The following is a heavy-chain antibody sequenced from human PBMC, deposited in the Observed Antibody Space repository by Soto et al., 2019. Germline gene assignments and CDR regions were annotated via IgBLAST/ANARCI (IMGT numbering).Heavy chain of an antibody. V-gene: IGHV3-7*01. Sequence: PGGSLRLSCAASGFTFSSYAMHWVRQAPGKGLEWVANIKQDGSEKYYVDSVKGRFTISRDNAKNSLYLQMNSLRAEDTAVYYCARAKPKYFYSGSKYYFDSWGQGTLVTFSS. CDR1: GFTFSSYA. D-gene: IGHD1-26*01. CDR3: ARAKPKYFYSGSKYYFDS. J-gene: IGHJ4*02. CDR2: IKQDGSEK.